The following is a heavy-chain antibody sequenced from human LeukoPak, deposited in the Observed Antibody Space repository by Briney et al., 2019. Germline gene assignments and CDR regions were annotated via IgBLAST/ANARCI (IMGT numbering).Heavy chain of an antibody. CDR3: ARDSSPYCSGGSCSTLDY. V-gene: IGHV3-11*04. J-gene: IGHJ4*02. CDR1: GFTFSDYY. CDR2: ISTSGSTT. Sequence: PGGSLRLSCAASGFTFSDYYMSWIRQAPGTGLEWVSYISTSGSTTLYADSVKGRFTISRDNAKNSLYLQMNSLRAEDTAVYYCARDSSPYCSGGSCSTLDYWGQGTLVTVSS. D-gene: IGHD2-15*01.